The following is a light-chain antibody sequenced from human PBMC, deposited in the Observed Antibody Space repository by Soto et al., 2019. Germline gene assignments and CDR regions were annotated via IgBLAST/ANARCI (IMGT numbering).Light chain of an antibody. Sequence: DIQMTQFPSSLSASVGDRVTITCRASQTISTCLNWYQQKAGTAPKLLIYGASDLESGIPSRFSGSGSGTYFTLTISSLQPEAFAIYYCQQCLTTPRTFGQGTRVEI. CDR2: GAS. J-gene: IGKJ1*01. CDR3: QQCLTTPRT. V-gene: IGKV1-39*01. CDR1: QTISTC.